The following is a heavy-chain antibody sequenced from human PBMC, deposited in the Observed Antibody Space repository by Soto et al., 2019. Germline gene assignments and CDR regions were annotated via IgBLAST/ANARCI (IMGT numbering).Heavy chain of an antibody. J-gene: IGHJ6*03. CDR1: GFTFSNFC. D-gene: IGHD1-1*01. Sequence: GGSLRLSCAPPGFTFSNFCMHWVRRAPGKGLEWVAFVAYYGGDEFYADSVKGRVTISRDNSKNTLYLQMNGLRTEDTAVYFCAKVYGRYNDVYYLMDVWGKGTTVTVSS. CDR3: AKVYGRYNDVYYLMDV. V-gene: IGHV3-30*18. CDR2: VAYYGGDE.